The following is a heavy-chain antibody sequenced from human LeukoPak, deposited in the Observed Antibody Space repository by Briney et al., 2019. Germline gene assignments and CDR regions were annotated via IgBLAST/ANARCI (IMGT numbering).Heavy chain of an antibody. D-gene: IGHD3-22*01. J-gene: IGHJ5*02. CDR1: GFTFSSYS. CDR2: ISSSSSTI. V-gene: IGHV3-48*01. Sequence: PGGSLRLSCAASGFTFSSYSMNWVRQAPGKGLEWVSYISSSSSTIYYADSVKGRFTISRDNSKNTLYLQMNSLRAEDTAVYYCAKDREEYYYDSSGFDPWGQGTLVTVSS. CDR3: AKDREEYYYDSSGFDP.